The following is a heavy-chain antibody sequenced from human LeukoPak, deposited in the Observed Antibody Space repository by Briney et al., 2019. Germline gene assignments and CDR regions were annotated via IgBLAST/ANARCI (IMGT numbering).Heavy chain of an antibody. CDR3: ARPIDNGSGSYYFDY. Sequence: GRSLRLSCAASGFTFSYYAMHWVRQAPGKELEWVAVISYDGSNEYYADSVKGRFTISRDNSKNTLSLQMNTLRPEDTAVYYCARPIDNGSGSYYFDYWGQGTLVTVSS. D-gene: IGHD3-10*01. V-gene: IGHV3-30-3*01. J-gene: IGHJ4*02. CDR1: GFTFSYYA. CDR2: ISYDGSNE.